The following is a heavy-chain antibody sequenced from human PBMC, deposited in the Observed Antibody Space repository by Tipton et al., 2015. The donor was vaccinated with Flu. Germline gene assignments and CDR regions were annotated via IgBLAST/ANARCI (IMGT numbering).Heavy chain of an antibody. CDR3: ARVRVRHDPSFYCMDV. J-gene: IGHJ6*02. D-gene: IGHD1-1*01. CDR1: GYTFTGYY. CDR2: INPNSGGT. V-gene: IGHV1-2*02. Sequence: QLVQSGAEVKKPGASVKVSCKASGYTFTGYYMHWVRQAPGQGLEWMGWINPNSGGTNYAQKFQGRVTMTRDTSISTAYMELSRLRSDDTAVYYCARVRVRHDPSFYCMDVWGQGTTVTVSS.